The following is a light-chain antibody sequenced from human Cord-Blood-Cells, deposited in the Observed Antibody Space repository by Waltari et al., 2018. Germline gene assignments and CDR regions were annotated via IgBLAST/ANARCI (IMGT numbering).Light chain of an antibody. CDR1: SSNIGAGYD. V-gene: IGLV1-40*01. CDR2: GNS. J-gene: IGLJ1*01. CDR3: QSYDSSLSGYV. Sequence: QSVLTQPPSVSAAPGQRVTISCTGSSSNIGAGYDVHSYQQLPGTAPKLLIYGNSNRPSGVPDRCSGSKSGTSASLAITGLQAEDEADYYCQSYDSSLSGYVFGTGTKVTVL.